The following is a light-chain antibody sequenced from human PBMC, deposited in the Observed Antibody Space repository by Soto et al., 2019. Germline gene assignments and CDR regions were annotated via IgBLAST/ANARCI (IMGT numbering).Light chain of an antibody. CDR1: QTVGNS. V-gene: IGKV3-11*01. Sequence: EIVLTQSPATLSLSPGERATLSCRASQTVGNSLAWYQQKRGQAPRLLINDASNRATGIPGRFSGSGSGTDFTLTISSLEPEDFAGYYCQQRYDWPLTFGGGTKVEIK. J-gene: IGKJ4*01. CDR2: DAS. CDR3: QQRYDWPLT.